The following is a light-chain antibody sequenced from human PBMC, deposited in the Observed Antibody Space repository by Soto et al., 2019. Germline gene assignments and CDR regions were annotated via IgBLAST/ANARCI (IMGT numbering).Light chain of an antibody. J-gene: IGKJ2*01. CDR1: QSVGSY. CDR3: QQRSNWPMYT. CDR2: DAS. Sequence: EIVLTQSPATLSLSPGERATLSCRASQSVGSYLGWYQQKPGQAPRLLMYDASTRAAGIPARFSGSGSGTEFTLTISSLEPEDIAVYYCQQRSNWPMYTFGQGTKVEIK. V-gene: IGKV3-11*01.